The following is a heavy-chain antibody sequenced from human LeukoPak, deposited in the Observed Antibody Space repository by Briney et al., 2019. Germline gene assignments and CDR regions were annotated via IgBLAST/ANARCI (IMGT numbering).Heavy chain of an antibody. Sequence: GRTLRLFCAASGFLFSSYVMHWVGQAAGKGLEGVAVISHDGSNIYYADSVKGRFTISRDNPKNTLSLQMNSLRPEDTAVYYCARDRVGSTQFDYWGQGTLVTVSS. CDR1: GFLFSSYV. V-gene: IGHV3-30*01. CDR3: ARDRVGSTQFDY. D-gene: IGHD1-26*01. CDR2: ISHDGSNI. J-gene: IGHJ4*02.